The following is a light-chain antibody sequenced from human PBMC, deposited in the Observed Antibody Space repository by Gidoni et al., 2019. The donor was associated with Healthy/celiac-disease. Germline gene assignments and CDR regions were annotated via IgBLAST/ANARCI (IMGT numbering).Light chain of an antibody. CDR2: VAS. V-gene: IGKV3-20*01. CDR3: QQYGSSPCT. Sequence: DIVLTQSPGTLSLSPGERANLSCRASQSVSSIYLAWYQQKPGQAPRLLIYVASSRDTGIPDRFSGIGSVTDFTLTISRLEPEDFAVYYCQQYGSSPCTFGQGTKVEIK. J-gene: IGKJ1*01. CDR1: QSVSSIY.